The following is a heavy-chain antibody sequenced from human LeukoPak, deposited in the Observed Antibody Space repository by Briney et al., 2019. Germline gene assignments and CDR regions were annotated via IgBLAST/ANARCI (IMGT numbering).Heavy chain of an antibody. V-gene: IGHV3-48*03. CDR2: ISSSGSTI. CDR3: ARLRYYGSGSYPMTGNWFDP. D-gene: IGHD3-10*01. CDR1: GFTFSSYE. J-gene: IGHJ5*02. Sequence: EGSLRLSCAASGFTFSSYEMNWVRQAPGKGLEWVSYISSSGSTIYYADSVKGRFTISRDNAKNSLYLQMNSLRAEDTAVYYCARLRYYGSGSYPMTGNWFDPWGQGTLVTVSS.